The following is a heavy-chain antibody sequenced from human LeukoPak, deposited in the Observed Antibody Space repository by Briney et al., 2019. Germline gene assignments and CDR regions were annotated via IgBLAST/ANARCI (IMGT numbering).Heavy chain of an antibody. J-gene: IGHJ6*02. V-gene: IGHV3-7*03. D-gene: IGHD3-10*01. CDR1: GFTFSSYW. CDR2: IKQDGSEK. Sequence: GGSLRLSCAASGFTFSSYWMSWVRQAPGKGLEWVANIKQDGSEKYYVDSVKGRFTISRDNAKNSLYLQMNSLRAEDTALYYCAKDIVSRSEYYYGSGSENYGMDVWGQGTTVTASS. CDR3: AKDIVSRSEYYYGSGSENYGMDV.